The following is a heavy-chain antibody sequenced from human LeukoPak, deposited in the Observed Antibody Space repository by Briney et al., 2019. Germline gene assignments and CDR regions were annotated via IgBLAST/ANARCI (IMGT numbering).Heavy chain of an antibody. D-gene: IGHD6-19*01. CDR1: GFTFSSYS. CDR2: ISSSSSAI. J-gene: IGHJ4*02. CDR3: AKDLGSSGWYIDY. V-gene: IGHV3-48*01. Sequence: GESLRLSCAASGFTFSSYSMNWVRQAPGKGLEWVSYISSSSSAIYYADSVRGRFTISRDNSKNTLYLQMNSLRAEDTAVYYCAKDLGSSGWYIDYWGQGTLVTVSS.